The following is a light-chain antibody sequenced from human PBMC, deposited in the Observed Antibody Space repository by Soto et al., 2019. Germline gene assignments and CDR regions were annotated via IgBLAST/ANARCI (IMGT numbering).Light chain of an antibody. J-gene: IGLJ2*01. CDR2: EVF. CDR3: CSYAGRATYV. V-gene: IGLV2-23*02. CDR1: SSDVGSYNL. Sequence: QSALTQPASVSGSPGQSITISCTGPSSDVGSYNLVSWYQQYPGKAPKHIIFEVFKRPSGVSHRFSGSKSGNTASLTISGLQAEDEANYYCCSYAGRATYVFGGGTKLTVL.